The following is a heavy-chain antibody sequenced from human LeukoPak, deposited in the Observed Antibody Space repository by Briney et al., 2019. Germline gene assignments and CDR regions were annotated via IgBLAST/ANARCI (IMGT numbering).Heavy chain of an antibody. J-gene: IGHJ3*02. D-gene: IGHD3-22*01. V-gene: IGHV3-23*01. CDR1: GFTFSSYA. Sequence: PGGSLRLSCAASGFTFSSYAMSWVRLAPGKGLEWVSAISGSGGSTYYADSVKGRFTISRDNSKNTLYLQMNSLRAEDTAVYYCAKEGYYDSSGYYLSFSAFDIWGQGTMVTVSS. CDR2: ISGSGGST. CDR3: AKEGYYDSSGYYLSFSAFDI.